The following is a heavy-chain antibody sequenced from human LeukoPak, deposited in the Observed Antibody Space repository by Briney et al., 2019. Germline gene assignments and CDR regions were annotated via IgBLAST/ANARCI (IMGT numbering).Heavy chain of an antibody. CDR2: IYYSGST. Sequence: SETLSLTCTVSGDSINSYYWSWIRLPPGKGLEWIAYIYYSGSTHYNPSLKSRDTISIDTSKNQFSLKLSSVTAADTAVYYCARARYGSGRSPYYYMDVWGKGTTVTVSS. CDR1: GDSINSYY. V-gene: IGHV4-59*01. CDR3: ARARYGSGRSPYYYMDV. D-gene: IGHD3-10*01. J-gene: IGHJ6*03.